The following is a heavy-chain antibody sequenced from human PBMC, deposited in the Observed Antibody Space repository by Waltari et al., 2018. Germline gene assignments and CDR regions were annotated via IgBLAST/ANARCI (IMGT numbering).Heavy chain of an antibody. CDR3: AKYLSKGIVGATRSGCDY. CDR2: ISGSGGST. D-gene: IGHD1-26*01. V-gene: IGHV3-23*01. CDR1: GFTFSSYA. J-gene: IGHJ4*02. Sequence: EVQLLESGGGLVQPGGSLRLSCAASGFTFSSYAMSWVRQAPGKGLEWVSAISGSGGSTYYADSVKGRFTISRDNSKNTLYLQMNSLRAEDMAVYYCAKYLSKGIVGATRSGCDYWGQGTLVTVSS.